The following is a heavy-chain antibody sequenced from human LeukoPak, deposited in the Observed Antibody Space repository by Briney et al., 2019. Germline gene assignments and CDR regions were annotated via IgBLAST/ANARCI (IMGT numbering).Heavy chain of an antibody. J-gene: IGHJ3*02. CDR1: GATFSSYA. CDR3: ARFRWCTSCFAFDI. V-gene: IGHV1-69*13. D-gene: IGHD2-2*01. CDR2: IIPIFGTA. Sequence: SVKVSCKASGATFSSYAISWVRQAPGQGLEWMGGIIPIFGTANYAQKFQGRVTITADESTSTAYMELSSLRSEDTAVYYCARFRWCTSCFAFDIWGQGTMVTVSS.